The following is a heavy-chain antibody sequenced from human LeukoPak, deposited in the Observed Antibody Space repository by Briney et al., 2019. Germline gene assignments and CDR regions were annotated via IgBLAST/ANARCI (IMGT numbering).Heavy chain of an antibody. D-gene: IGHD6-19*01. V-gene: IGHV3-23*01. CDR2: ISHDGMNA. CDR1: GLHFSGTA. J-gene: IGHJ5*02. CDR3: AKDGAQYSSGPECDP. Sequence: PGGPLRLSCAASGLHFSGTAMSWVRQAPGKGLEWVSAISHDGMNAYYADSVKGRFTISRDNSKKTVSLEMSSLTAADTGVYYCAKDGAQYSSGPECDPRGQGALVTVSP.